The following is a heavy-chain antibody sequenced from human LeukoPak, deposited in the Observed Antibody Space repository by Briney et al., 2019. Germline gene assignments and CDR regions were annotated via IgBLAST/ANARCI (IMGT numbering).Heavy chain of an antibody. CDR2: ISAYNGNT. V-gene: IGHV1-18*01. CDR3: ARENSGYDLGYYYYYGMDV. J-gene: IGHJ6*02. CDR1: GYTFTSYG. D-gene: IGHD5-12*01. Sequence: ASVKVSCKASGYTFTSYGISWVRQAPGQGLEWMGWISAYNGNTNYAQKLQGRVTMTTDTSTSTAYVELRSLRSDDTAVYYCARENSGYDLGYYYYYGMDVWGQGTTVTVSS.